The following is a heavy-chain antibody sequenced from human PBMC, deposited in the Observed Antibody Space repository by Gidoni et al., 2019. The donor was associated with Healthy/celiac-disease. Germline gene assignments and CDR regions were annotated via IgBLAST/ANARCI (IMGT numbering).Heavy chain of an antibody. CDR2: IIPIFGTE. J-gene: IGHJ4*02. V-gene: IGHV1-69*01. D-gene: IGHD5-18*01. CDR3: ARGDRDTVYFDY. Sequence: QVRLVQSGAAVKKPGSSVKVSCNAYAGPFSSYAISWVRQAPGQGREWMGGIIPIFGTENYAQKFQGRVTITADESTSTAYMELSRLRSEDTAVYYCARGDRDTVYFDYWGQGTLVTVSS. CDR1: AGPFSSYA.